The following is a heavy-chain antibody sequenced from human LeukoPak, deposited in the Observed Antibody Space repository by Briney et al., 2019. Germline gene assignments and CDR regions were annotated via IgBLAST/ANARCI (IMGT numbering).Heavy chain of an antibody. CDR3: ATPLGYCSGGSCSDY. D-gene: IGHD2-15*01. V-gene: IGHV1-2*02. CDR2: INPNSGGT. CDR1: GYTFTGYY. J-gene: IGHJ4*02. Sequence: ASVKVSCKASGYTFTGYYMHWVRQAPGQGLEWMGWINPNSGGTNYAQKFQGRVTMTRDTSISTAYMELSRLRSDDTAVYYCATPLGYCSGGSCSDYWGQGTQVTASS.